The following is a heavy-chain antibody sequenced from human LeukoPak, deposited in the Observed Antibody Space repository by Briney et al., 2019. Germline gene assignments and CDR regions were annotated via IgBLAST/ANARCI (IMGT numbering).Heavy chain of an antibody. CDR1: GFTFSTYA. Sequence: GGSLRLSCAASGFTFSTYAMSWVRQAPGKGLEWVSAISGSGVGTYYADSVKGRFTISRDNSKNTLYLQMSSLRAEDTAVYFCAREYYDSSNWFDPWGQGTLVTVSS. CDR2: ISGSGVGT. CDR3: AREYYDSSNWFDP. D-gene: IGHD3-22*01. J-gene: IGHJ5*02. V-gene: IGHV3-23*01.